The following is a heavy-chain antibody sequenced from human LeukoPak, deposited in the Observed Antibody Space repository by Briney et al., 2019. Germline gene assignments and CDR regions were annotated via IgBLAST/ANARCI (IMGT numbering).Heavy chain of an antibody. CDR2: IRYDGSNK. CDR3: AKSSIVVVPAYYYDSSGYYDY. Sequence: PVGSLRLSCAASGFTFSSYGMHWVRQAPGKGLEWVAFIRYDGSNKYYADSVKGRFTISRDNSKNTLYLQMNSLRAEDTAVYYCAKSSIVVVPAYYYDSSGYYDYWGQGTLVTVSS. J-gene: IGHJ4*02. V-gene: IGHV3-30*02. D-gene: IGHD3-22*01. CDR1: GFTFSSYG.